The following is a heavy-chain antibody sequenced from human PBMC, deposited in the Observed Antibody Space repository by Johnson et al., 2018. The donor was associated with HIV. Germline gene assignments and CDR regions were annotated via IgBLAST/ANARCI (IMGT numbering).Heavy chain of an antibody. D-gene: IGHD5-12*01. CDR2: ISYDGSNK. J-gene: IGHJ3*02. CDR3: ARDHSGYDSVTAAFDI. Sequence: VQLVESGGGVVQPGTSLRLSCAASGFTFRNYAMHWVRQAPGKGLEWVAVISYDGSNKYYADSVKGRFTISRDNSKNTLYLEMNSLRAEDTAVYYCARDHSGYDSVTAAFDIWGQGTVVTVSS. CDR1: GFTFRNYA. V-gene: IGHV3-30*04.